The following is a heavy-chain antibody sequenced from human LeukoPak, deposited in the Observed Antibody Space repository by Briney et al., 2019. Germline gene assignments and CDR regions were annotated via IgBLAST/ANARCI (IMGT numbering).Heavy chain of an antibody. CDR2: VSDTGGST. Sequence: GGSLRLSCAASGFTFSSYAMNWVRQAPGKGLEWVSAVSDTGGSTFYADSVKGRFTISRDYSKNTLYLQMNSLRAEDTAVYYCAKGPRGYVDLFDYWGQGTLVTVSS. V-gene: IGHV3-23*01. CDR1: GFTFSSYA. CDR3: AKGPRGYVDLFDY. J-gene: IGHJ4*02. D-gene: IGHD3-16*01.